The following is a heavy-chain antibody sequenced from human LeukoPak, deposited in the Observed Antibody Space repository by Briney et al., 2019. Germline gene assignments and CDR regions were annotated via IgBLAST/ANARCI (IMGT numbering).Heavy chain of an antibody. CDR2: ISYDGSNK. V-gene: IGHV3-30*18. CDR3: GKGEDDDLLTGYSLIPNDAFDI. J-gene: IGHJ3*02. D-gene: IGHD3-9*01. CDR1: GFTFSSYG. Sequence: PGGSLRLSCAASGFTFSSYGMHWVRQAPGKGLEWVAVISYDGSNKYYADSVKGRFTISRDNSKNTLYLQMNSLRAEDTAVYYCGKGEDDDLLTGYSLIPNDAFDIWGQGTMVTVSS.